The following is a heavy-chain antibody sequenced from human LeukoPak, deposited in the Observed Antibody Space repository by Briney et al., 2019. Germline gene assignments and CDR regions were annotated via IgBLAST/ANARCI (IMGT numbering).Heavy chain of an antibody. CDR3: ARGPNWNYFQH. J-gene: IGHJ1*01. V-gene: IGHV4-38-2*01. CDR2: FYHSGST. CDR1: GYSISSGYY. Sequence: SETLSLTCAVSGYSISSGYYWGWIRQPPGKRLEWIGSFYHSGSTYYNASLNSRVTISVDTSKNQFSLKLTSVTAAETAVYYCARGPNWNYFQHWGQGTLVTVSS. D-gene: IGHD1-20*01.